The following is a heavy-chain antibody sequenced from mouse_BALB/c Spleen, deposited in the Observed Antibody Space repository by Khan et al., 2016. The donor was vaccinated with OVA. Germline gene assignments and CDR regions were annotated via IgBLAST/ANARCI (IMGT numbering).Heavy chain of an antibody. CDR3: ARDGLRGVAFDY. D-gene: IGHD2-4*01. V-gene: IGHV1S56*01. Sequence: QVQLQQSGPELVKPGALVKISCKASGYTFTAYDINWVKQRPGQGLEWIGWVYPGDGSTKYNENFKAKATLNADTSTNTAYLQLSGLTSERSAVYFCARDGLRGVAFDYWGQGTSVSVSS. CDR1: GYTFTAYD. CDR2: VYPGDGST. J-gene: IGHJ4*01.